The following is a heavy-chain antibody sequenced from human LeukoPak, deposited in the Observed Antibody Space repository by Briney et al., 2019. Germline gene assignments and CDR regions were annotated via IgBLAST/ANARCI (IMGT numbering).Heavy chain of an antibody. CDR1: GYTFTSYG. J-gene: IGHJ4*02. V-gene: IGHV1-18*04. CDR2: IRVYNGDT. Sequence: GASVKVSCKASGYTFTSYGISWVRQAPGQGLEWMGWIRVYNGDTNYAQKLQGRVTMTTDTSTSTAYMELRSLRSDDTAIYYCARDHQWLRFTAGDFWGQGTLITVSS. D-gene: IGHD5-12*01. CDR3: ARDHQWLRFTAGDF.